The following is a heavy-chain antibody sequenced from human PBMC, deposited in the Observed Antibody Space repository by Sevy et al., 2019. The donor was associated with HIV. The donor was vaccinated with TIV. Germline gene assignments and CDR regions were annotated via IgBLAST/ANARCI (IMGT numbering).Heavy chain of an antibody. V-gene: IGHV3-7*01. J-gene: IGHJ4*02. CDR1: GFTFSSYW. Sequence: GGSLRLSCAASGFTFSSYWMTWVRQAPGKGLEWVANMRQDGSEKYYVHSVRGRFTISRDNAKNSLYLQMNSLRAEDTAVYYCVRGIYGSGSRLGLGYWGQGTLVTVSS. D-gene: IGHD3-10*01. CDR2: MRQDGSEK. CDR3: VRGIYGSGSRLGLGY.